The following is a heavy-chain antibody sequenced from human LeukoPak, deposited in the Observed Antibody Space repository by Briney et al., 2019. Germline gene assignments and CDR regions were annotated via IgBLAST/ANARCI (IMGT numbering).Heavy chain of an antibody. J-gene: IGHJ4*02. CDR1: GGSFSGYY. CDR3: ARARSYDYVWGSYPRPYYFDY. CDR2: INHSGST. Sequence: SETLSLTCAVYGGSFSGYYWSWLRQPPGKGLEWIGEINHSGSTNYNPSLKSRVTISVDTSKNQFSLKLSSVTAADTAVYYCARARSYDYVWGSYPRPYYFDYWGQGTLVTVSS. V-gene: IGHV4-34*01. D-gene: IGHD3-16*02.